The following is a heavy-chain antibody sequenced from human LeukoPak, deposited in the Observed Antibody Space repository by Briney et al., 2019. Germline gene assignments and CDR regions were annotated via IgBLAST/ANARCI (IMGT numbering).Heavy chain of an antibody. CDR2: ISGSGGST. J-gene: IGHJ4*02. V-gene: IGHV3-23*01. CDR1: GFTFTGYS. CDR3: AKDPELTGDPRFDY. Sequence: GGSLRLSCAASGFTFTGYSMSWVRQAPGKGLEWVSAISGSGGSTYYADSAKGRFTISRDNSKNTLYLQMNSLRAEDTAVYYCAKDPELTGDPRFDYWGQGTLVTVSS. D-gene: IGHD7-27*01.